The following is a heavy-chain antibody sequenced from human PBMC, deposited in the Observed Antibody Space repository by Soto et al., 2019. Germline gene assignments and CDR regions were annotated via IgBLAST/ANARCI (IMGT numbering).Heavy chain of an antibody. Sequence: GPALNLSCEGSGYSFTSYWISWVRQMPGKGLEWMGRIGASDAYTEYSPSFQGHVTISPDKSISTAYLQWSSLKASDPAMYYCARLSAARPGGMDVWGQGPSVTVFS. V-gene: IGHV5-10-1*01. CDR3: ARLSAARPGGMDV. CDR1: GYSFTSYW. J-gene: IGHJ6*02. D-gene: IGHD6-6*01. CDR2: IGASDAYT.